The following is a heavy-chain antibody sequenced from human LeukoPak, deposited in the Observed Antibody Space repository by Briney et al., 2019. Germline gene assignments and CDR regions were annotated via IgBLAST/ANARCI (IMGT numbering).Heavy chain of an antibody. CDR1: GFTFSSYW. CDR2: IKQDGSEK. D-gene: IGHD3-3*01. Sequence: GGSLRLSCAASGFTFSSYWMSWVRQAPGKGLEWVANIKQDGSEKYYVDSVKGRFTISRDNAKNSLYLQMNSLRAEDTAVYYCARVQYDFWSGYTNWFDPWGQGTLVTVSS. J-gene: IGHJ5*02. CDR3: ARVQYDFWSGYTNWFDP. V-gene: IGHV3-7*01.